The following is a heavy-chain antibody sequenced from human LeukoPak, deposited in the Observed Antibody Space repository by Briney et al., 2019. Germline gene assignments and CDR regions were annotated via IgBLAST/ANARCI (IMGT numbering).Heavy chain of an antibody. CDR3: AKAVTSSIAALIDY. Sequence: GGSLRLSCAASGFTFSSYGMHWVRQAPGKGLEWVAFIRYDGSNKYYADSVKGRFTISRDNSKNTLYLQMNSLRAEDTAVYYCAKAVTSSIAALIDYWGQGTLVTVSS. J-gene: IGHJ4*02. CDR2: IRYDGSNK. CDR1: GFTFSSYG. V-gene: IGHV3-30*02. D-gene: IGHD6-6*01.